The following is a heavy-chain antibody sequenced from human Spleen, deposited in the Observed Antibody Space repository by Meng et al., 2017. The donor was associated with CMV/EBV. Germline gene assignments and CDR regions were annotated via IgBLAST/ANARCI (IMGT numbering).Heavy chain of an antibody. V-gene: IGHV5-51*01. J-gene: IGHJ4*02. CDR2: IYPDDSDT. CDR3: ARHGEPRYCSGGSCYSY. Sequence: GGSLRLSCKGSGYSFSDYWIGWVRQMPGKGLEWMGIIYPDDSDTRYSPSFQGQVTISADKSISTAYLQWSSLKASDTAMYYCARHGEPRYCSGGSCYSYWGQGTLVTVSS. CDR1: GYSFSDYW. D-gene: IGHD2-15*01.